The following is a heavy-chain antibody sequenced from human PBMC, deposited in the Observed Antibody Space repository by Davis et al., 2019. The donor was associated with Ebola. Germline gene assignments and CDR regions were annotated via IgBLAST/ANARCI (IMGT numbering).Heavy chain of an antibody. J-gene: IGHJ4*02. D-gene: IGHD3-10*01. CDR1: GGSISSYY. CDR3: ARGVRGVIGY. Sequence: MPSETLSLTCTISGGSISSYYWSWIRQPPGKGLEWIGYIYYSGSTNYNPSLKSRVTISVDTSKNQFSLKLSSVTAADTAVYYCARGVRGVIGYWGQGTLVTVSS. CDR2: IYYSGST. V-gene: IGHV4-59*12.